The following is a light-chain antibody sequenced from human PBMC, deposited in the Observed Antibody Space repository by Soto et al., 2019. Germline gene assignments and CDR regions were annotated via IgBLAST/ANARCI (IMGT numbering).Light chain of an antibody. Sequence: EIVMTQSPATLSVSPGERATLSCRASQSVSSNLAWYQQKPGQAPRLIXYDASTRATGIPARFSGSGSGTELTLTISSLQSEDFAVYYCQQYNNWPPWTFGRGTKVDIK. V-gene: IGKV3-15*01. J-gene: IGKJ1*01. CDR3: QQYNNWPPWT. CDR1: QSVSSN. CDR2: DAS.